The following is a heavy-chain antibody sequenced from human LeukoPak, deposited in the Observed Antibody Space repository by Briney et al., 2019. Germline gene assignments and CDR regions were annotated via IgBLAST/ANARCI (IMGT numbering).Heavy chain of an antibody. CDR1: GFSISKSV. Sequence: PGTSLRLSCAAYGFSISKSVMYWLRQAPGMGLEWVAATSYEGNGTFYAGSVEGRFTMSRDNSNNMVYLQMNSLRHEDTALYYCASEVEALLDHWGQGTLVTVSS. CDR3: ASEVEALLDH. V-gene: IGHV3-30*03. CDR2: TSYEGNGT. J-gene: IGHJ4*02. D-gene: IGHD2-15*01.